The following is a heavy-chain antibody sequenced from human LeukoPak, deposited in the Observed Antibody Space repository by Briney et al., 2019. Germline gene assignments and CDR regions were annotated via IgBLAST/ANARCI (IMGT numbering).Heavy chain of an antibody. J-gene: IGHJ4*02. CDR3: ARDSTMKSSTSCYDY. CDR2: IYTSGST. D-gene: IGHD2-2*01. CDR1: GFTFSSYA. Sequence: PGGSLRLSCAASGFTFSSYAMSWVRQAPGKGLEWIGRIYTSGSTNYNPSLKSRVTMSVDTSKNQFSLKLSSVTAADTAVYYCARDSTMKSSTSCYDYWGQGTLVTVSS. V-gene: IGHV4-4*07.